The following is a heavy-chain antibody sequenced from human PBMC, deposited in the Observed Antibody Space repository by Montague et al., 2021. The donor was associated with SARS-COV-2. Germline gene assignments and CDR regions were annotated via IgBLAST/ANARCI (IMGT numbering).Heavy chain of an antibody. CDR1: GFTFSSYE. D-gene: IGHD2-8*01. CDR2: ISSSGSTI. J-gene: IGHJ6*03. CDR3: ARDQLKAQWPYYYYYMDV. V-gene: IGHV3-48*03. Sequence: LRLSFAASGFTFSSYEMNWVRQAPGKGLEWVSYISSSGSTIYYADSVKGRFTISRDNAKNSLYLQMNSLRAEDTAVYYCARDQLKAQWPYYYYYMDVWGKGTTVTVSS.